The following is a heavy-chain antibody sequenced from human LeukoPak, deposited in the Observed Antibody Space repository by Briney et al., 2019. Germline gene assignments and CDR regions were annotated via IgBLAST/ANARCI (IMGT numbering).Heavy chain of an antibody. V-gene: IGHV4-38-2*01. CDR2: FYHSGST. CDR3: ARLYGPIESPFDY. CDR1: GYSLSSGYY. Sequence: SETLSLTCAVSGYSLSSGYYWGWIRQPPGKGLEWIGSFYHSGSTYYNPSLKSRVTISADTSKNQFSLKLSSVTAADTAVYYCARLYGPIESPFDYWGLGTLVTVSS. J-gene: IGHJ4*02. D-gene: IGHD2-8*01.